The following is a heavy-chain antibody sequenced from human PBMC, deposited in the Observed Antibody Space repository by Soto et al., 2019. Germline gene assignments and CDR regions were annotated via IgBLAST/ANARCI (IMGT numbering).Heavy chain of an antibody. Sequence: VQLVQSGAEVKKPGASVKVSCKASGYTFTSYGISWVRQAPGQGLDWMGWISAYNGNTNYAQKLQGRVTTTTDTSTSTAYMELRSLRSDDTAVYYCARVDEGSYSNGWFPRSYYYGMDVWGQGTTVTVSS. D-gene: IGHD6-19*01. V-gene: IGHV1-18*04. CDR2: ISAYNGNT. J-gene: IGHJ6*02. CDR3: ARVDEGSYSNGWFPRSYYYGMDV. CDR1: GYTFTSYG.